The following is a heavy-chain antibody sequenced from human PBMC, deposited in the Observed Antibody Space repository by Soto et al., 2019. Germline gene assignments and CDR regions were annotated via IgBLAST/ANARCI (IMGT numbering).Heavy chain of an antibody. D-gene: IGHD3-22*01. V-gene: IGHV4-31*03. Sequence: QVQLQESGPGLVQPSQTLSLSCTVSGGSITSGGYYWSWIRQHPGKGLEWIGYIYYSGPTYYNPSLKSRLTISLDTSRNQFSLAVNSVSAADTGVYYCARADSSGYTFEHWGQGTLVTVSS. CDR1: GGSITSGGYY. J-gene: IGHJ4*02. CDR2: IYYSGPT. CDR3: ARADSSGYTFEH.